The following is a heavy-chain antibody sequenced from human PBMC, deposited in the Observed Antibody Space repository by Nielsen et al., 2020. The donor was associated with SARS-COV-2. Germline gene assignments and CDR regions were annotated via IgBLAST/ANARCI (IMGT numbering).Heavy chain of an antibody. J-gene: IGHJ4*02. D-gene: IGHD3-9*01. V-gene: IGHV4-34*01. CDR3: ARGQLRYFNWLLYPSPQFDY. CDR1: DGSFSGYY. CDR2: INHSGST. Sequence: SDTLSLTCAVYDGSFSGYYWSWIRQPPGKGLEWIGEINHSGSTNYNPSLKSRVTISVDTSKNQFSLKLSSVTAADTAVYYCARGQLRYFNWLLYPSPQFDYWGQGTLVTVSS.